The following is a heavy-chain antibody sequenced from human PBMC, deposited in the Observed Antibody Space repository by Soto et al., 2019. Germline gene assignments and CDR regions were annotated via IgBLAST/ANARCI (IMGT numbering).Heavy chain of an antibody. V-gene: IGHV5-10-1*01. D-gene: IGHD3-22*01. J-gene: IGHJ6*02. CDR3: ARLPSYYYDSSGARDYYYGMDV. CDR2: IDPSDSYT. CDR1: GYSFTSYW. Sequence: PGESMKISCKGSGYSFTSYWVSWVRQMPGKGLEWMGRIDPSDSYTNYSPSFQGHVTISADKSISTAYLQWSSLKASDTAMYYCARLPSYYYDSSGARDYYYGMDVWGQGTTVTVSS.